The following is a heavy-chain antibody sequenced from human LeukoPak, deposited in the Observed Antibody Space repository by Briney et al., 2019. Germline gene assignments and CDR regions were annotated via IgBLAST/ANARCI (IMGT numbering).Heavy chain of an antibody. CDR1: GGSISSYC. CDR3: ARQLGYCSSTSCYVTSKEAFDI. J-gene: IGHJ3*02. CDR2: IYYSGST. Sequence: SETLSLTCTVSGGSISSYCWSWIRQPPGKGLEWIGYIYYSGSTDYNPSLKSRVTISVDTSKNQFSLKLSSVTAADTAVYYCARQLGYCSSTSCYVTSKEAFDIWGQGTMVTVSS. D-gene: IGHD2-2*01. V-gene: IGHV4-59*08.